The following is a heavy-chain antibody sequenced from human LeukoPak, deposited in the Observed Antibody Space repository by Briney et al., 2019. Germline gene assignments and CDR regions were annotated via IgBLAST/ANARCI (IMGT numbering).Heavy chain of an antibody. CDR2: IIPIFGTA. Sequence: GASVKVSCKASGGTFSSYAISWVRQAPGQGLEWMGGIIPIFGTANYAQKFQGRVTITTDESTSTAYMELSSLRSEDTAVYYCASDTAMATFDYXGQGTLVTVSS. CDR1: GGTFSSYA. CDR3: ASDTAMATFDY. V-gene: IGHV1-69*05. J-gene: IGHJ4*02. D-gene: IGHD5-18*01.